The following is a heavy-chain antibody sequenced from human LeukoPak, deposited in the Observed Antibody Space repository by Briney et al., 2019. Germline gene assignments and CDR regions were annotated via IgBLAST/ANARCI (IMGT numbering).Heavy chain of an antibody. V-gene: IGHV1-69*04. J-gene: IGHJ6*02. Sequence: AASVKVSCKASGGTFSSYVISWVRQAPGQGLEWMGRIIPILGIANYAQKFQGRVTITADKSTSTAYMELSSLRSEDTAMYYCARDRPVDTNYYYYCGMDVWGQGTTVTVSS. CDR2: IIPILGIA. CDR3: ARDRPVDTNYYYYCGMDV. CDR1: GGTFSSYV. D-gene: IGHD5-18*01.